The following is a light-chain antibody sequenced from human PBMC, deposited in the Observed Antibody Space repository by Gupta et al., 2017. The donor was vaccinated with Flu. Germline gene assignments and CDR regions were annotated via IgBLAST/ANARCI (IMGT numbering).Light chain of an antibody. CDR3: RQYDNLHLT. CDR2: EAS. Sequence: DIQMTPSPSSLSAPVGDRVTITCHASQDISNYLNWYQQKPGKAPKLLIYEASNLETGVPSRCSGSGSVTDFTFTISSLQPEDIATYYCRQYDNLHLTFGQGTRLEIK. V-gene: IGKV1-33*01. CDR1: QDISNY. J-gene: IGKJ5*01.